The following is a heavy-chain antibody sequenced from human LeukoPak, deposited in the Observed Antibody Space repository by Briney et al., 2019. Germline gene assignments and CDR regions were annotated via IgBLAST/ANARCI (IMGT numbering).Heavy chain of an antibody. V-gene: IGHV1-8*01. D-gene: IGHD3-10*01. CDR3: ARGLRGAGKNWFDP. CDR2: MNPNSGNT. CDR1: GYTFTSYD. Sequence: ASVQVSCKASGYTFTSYDINWVRQATGQGLEWMGWMNPNSGNTGYAQKFQGRVTMTRNTSISTAYMELSSLRSEDTAVYYCARGLRGAGKNWFDPWGQGTLVTVSS. J-gene: IGHJ5*02.